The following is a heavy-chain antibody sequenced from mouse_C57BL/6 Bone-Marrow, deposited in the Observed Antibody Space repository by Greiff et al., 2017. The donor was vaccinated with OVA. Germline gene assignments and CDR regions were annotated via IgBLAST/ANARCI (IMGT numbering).Heavy chain of an antibody. Sequence: VQLQQPGAELVRPGTSVKLSCKASGYTFTSYWMHWVKQRPGQGLEWIGVIDPSDSYTNYNQKFKGKATLTVDTSSSTAYMQLSSLTSEDSAVYYCVYDYDFDYWGQGTTLTVSS. D-gene: IGHD2-4*01. CDR1: GYTFTSYW. CDR3: VYDYDFDY. CDR2: IDPSDSYT. V-gene: IGHV1-59*01. J-gene: IGHJ2*01.